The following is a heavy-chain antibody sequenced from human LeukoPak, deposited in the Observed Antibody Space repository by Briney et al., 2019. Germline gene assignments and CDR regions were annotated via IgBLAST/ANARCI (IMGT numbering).Heavy chain of an antibody. CDR1: GGSISSGGYY. Sequence: PSETLSLTCTVSGGSISSGGYYWSWIRQHPGKGLEWIGYIYYSGSTYYNPSLKSRVTISVDTSKNQFSLKLSSVTAADTAVYYCARGRSSTYYFGYWGQGTLVTVSS. V-gene: IGHV4-31*03. D-gene: IGHD6-13*01. CDR3: ARGRSSTYYFGY. CDR2: IYYSGST. J-gene: IGHJ4*02.